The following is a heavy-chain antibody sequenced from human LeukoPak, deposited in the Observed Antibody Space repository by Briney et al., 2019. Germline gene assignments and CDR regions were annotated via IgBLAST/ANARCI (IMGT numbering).Heavy chain of an antibody. CDR2: IYSGGST. V-gene: IGHV3-53*05. CDR3: ARNWFDP. J-gene: IGHJ5*02. Sequence: GGSLRLSCAASGFTVSSDYMSWVRQAPGRGLEWVSVIYSGGSTYYADSVKGRFTISRDKSKNTVYLQMNSLRFEDTAMYYCARNWFDPWGQGTLVTVSS. CDR1: GFTVSSDY.